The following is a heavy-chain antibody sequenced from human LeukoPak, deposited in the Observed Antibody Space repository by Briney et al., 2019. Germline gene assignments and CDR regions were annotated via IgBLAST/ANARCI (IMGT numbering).Heavy chain of an antibody. V-gene: IGHV3-23*01. Sequence: GGSLRLFCAASGFTFSSYAMSWVRQAPGKGLEWVSAISGSGGSTYYADSVKGRFTISRDNSKNTLYLQMNSLRAEDTAVYYCAKDPGGLAMIVVNDDYWGQGTLVTVSS. J-gene: IGHJ4*02. D-gene: IGHD3-22*01. CDR1: GFTFSSYA. CDR2: ISGSGGST. CDR3: AKDPGGLAMIVVNDDY.